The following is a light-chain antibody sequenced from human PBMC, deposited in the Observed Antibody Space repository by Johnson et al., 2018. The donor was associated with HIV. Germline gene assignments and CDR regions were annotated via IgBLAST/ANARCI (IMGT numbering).Light chain of an antibody. Sequence: QSVLTQPPSVSAAPGQKVTISCSGSSSNIGNNYVSWYQQLPGTAPKLLIYDNNKRPSGIPARFSGSKSATSATLDITGLQTGDEADYYCGTWDGSLSVYVFGAWTEVTVL. CDR3: GTWDGSLSVYV. CDR1: SSNIGNNY. V-gene: IGLV1-51*01. J-gene: IGLJ1*01. CDR2: DNN.